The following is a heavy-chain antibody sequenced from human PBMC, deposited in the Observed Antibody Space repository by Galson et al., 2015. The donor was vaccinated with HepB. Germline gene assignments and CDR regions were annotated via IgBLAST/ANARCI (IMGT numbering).Heavy chain of an antibody. V-gene: IGHV4-39*01. CDR2: IYYSGST. J-gene: IGHJ5*02. Sequence: SETLSLTCTVSGGSISSSSYYWGWIRQPPGKGLEWIGSIYYSGSTYYNPSLKSRVTISVDTSKNQFSLKLSSVTAADTAVYYCARQGIGLLWFGELYFDPWGQGTLVTVSS. D-gene: IGHD3-10*01. CDR3: ARQGIGLLWFGELYFDP. CDR1: GGSISSSSYY.